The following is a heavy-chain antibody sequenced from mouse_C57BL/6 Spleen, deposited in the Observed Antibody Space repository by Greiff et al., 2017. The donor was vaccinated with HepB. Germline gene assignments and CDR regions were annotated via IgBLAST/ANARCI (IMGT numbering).Heavy chain of an antibody. D-gene: IGHD2-4*01. Sequence: QVQLQQSGAELARPGASVKLSCKASGYTFTSYGISWVKQRTGQGLEWIGEIYPRSGNTYYNEKFKGKATLTADKSSSTAYMELRSLTSEDSAVYFCARASYDYVYFDYWGQGTTLTVSS. CDR2: IYPRSGNT. CDR1: GYTFTSYG. V-gene: IGHV1-81*01. CDR3: ARASYDYVYFDY. J-gene: IGHJ2*01.